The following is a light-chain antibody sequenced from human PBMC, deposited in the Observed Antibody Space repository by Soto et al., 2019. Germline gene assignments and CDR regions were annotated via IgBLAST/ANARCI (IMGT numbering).Light chain of an antibody. J-gene: IGKJ1*01. CDR1: QSVSSN. V-gene: IGKV3-15*01. Sequence: EIVMTQSPATLSVSPGERATLSCRASQSVSSNLAWYQQKPGQAPRLLIYGASTRATGIPARFSGSGSGTEFTLTISSLQSEDFEGYYCQQYNNWHWTFGQGTKVEIK. CDR2: GAS. CDR3: QQYNNWHWT.